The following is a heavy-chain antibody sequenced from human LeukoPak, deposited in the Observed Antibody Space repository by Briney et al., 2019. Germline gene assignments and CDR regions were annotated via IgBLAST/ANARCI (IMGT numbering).Heavy chain of an antibody. CDR3: ARHKSYYYDSSGYPPRGFDP. D-gene: IGHD3-22*01. J-gene: IGHJ5*02. CDR1: GGSISTSNYY. V-gene: IGHV4-39*01. CDR2: INHSGST. Sequence: SETLSLTCTVSGGSISTSNYYWGWIRQPPGKGLEWIGEINHSGSTNYNPSLKSRVTISVDTSKNQFSLKLSSVTAADTAVYYCARHKSYYYDSSGYPPRGFDPWGQGTLVTVSS.